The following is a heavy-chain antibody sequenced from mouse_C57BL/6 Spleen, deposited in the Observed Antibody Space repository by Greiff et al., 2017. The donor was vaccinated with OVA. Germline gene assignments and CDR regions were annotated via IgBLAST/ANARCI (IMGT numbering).Heavy chain of an antibody. CDR1: GYTFTDYN. V-gene: IGHV1-18*01. CDR2: INPNNGGT. Sequence: SGPELVKPGASVKIPCKASGYTFTDYNMDWVKQSHGKSLEWIGDINPNNGGTIYNQKFKGKATLTVDKSSSTAYMELRSLTSEDTAVYYCARSGDGYPLMDYWGQGTSVTVSS. D-gene: IGHD2-3*01. CDR3: ARSGDGYPLMDY. J-gene: IGHJ4*01.